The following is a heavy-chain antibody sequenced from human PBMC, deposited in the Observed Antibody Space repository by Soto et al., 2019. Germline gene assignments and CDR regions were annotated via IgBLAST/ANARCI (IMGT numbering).Heavy chain of an antibody. V-gene: IGHV3-30*18. CDR3: AKDREGEQLVGSSSNWFDP. Sequence: ESGGGVVQPGRSLRLSCAASGFTFSRYGMHWVRQAPGKGLEWVAVISYDGSNKYYADSVKGRFTISRDNSKNTLYLQMNSLRAEDTAVYYCAKDREGEQLVGSSSNWFDPWGQGTLVTVSS. J-gene: IGHJ5*02. CDR1: GFTFSRYG. CDR2: ISYDGSNK. D-gene: IGHD6-6*01.